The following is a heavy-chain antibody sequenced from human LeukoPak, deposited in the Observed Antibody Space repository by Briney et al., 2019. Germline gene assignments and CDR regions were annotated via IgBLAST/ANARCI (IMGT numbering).Heavy chain of an antibody. Sequence: GGSLRLSCAASGFTFSTYWMSWVRQAPGKGLEWVSNINEDASDKYYADSVKGRFTISRDNARSSLYVQMSSLRVEDTAVYYCARTSGEPFDSWGEGTLGIVSS. CDR2: INEDASDK. J-gene: IGHJ4*02. D-gene: IGHD4-17*01. CDR1: GFTFSTYW. V-gene: IGHV3-7*01. CDR3: ARTSGEPFDS.